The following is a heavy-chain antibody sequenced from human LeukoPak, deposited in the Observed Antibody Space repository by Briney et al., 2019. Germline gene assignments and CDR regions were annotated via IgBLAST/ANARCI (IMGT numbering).Heavy chain of an antibody. CDR3: ARAGGYYASGNYLDY. J-gene: IGHJ4*02. D-gene: IGHD3-10*01. Sequence: SETLSLTCTVSGSMYNYYWSWIRQPPGKGLEWIGYIHYNGITNYNPSLKSRVTISVDTSKNQFSLKLSSVTAADTAVYYCARAGGYYASGNYLDYWGQGTLVTVSS. V-gene: IGHV4-59*01. CDR1: GSMYNYY. CDR2: IHYNGIT.